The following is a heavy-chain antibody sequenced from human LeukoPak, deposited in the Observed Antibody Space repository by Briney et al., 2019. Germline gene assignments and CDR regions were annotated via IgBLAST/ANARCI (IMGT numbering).Heavy chain of an antibody. Sequence: KPGESLKISCKGSGYSFTSYWIGWVRQMPGKGLEWMGIIYPGDSDTRYSPSFQGQVTISADKSISTAYLQWSSLKASDTAMYYRARGQGGSGYYPNYFDYRGQGTLVTVSS. CDR3: ARGQGGSGYYPNYFDY. CDR1: GYSFTSYW. V-gene: IGHV5-51*01. J-gene: IGHJ4*02. CDR2: IYPGDSDT. D-gene: IGHD3-3*01.